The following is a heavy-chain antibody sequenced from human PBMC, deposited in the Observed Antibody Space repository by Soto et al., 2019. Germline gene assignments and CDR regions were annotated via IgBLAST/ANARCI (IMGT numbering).Heavy chain of an antibody. J-gene: IGHJ6*03. CDR2: ISGSGGST. CDR3: AKRAAAGTYGSYYYMDV. Sequence: GGSLRLSCAASGFTFSSYAMSWVRQAPGKGLEWVSAISGSGGSTYYADSVKGRFTISRDNSKNTLYLQMNSLRAEDTAVYYCAKRAAAGTYGSYYYMDVWGKGTTVTVSS. CDR1: GFTFSSYA. V-gene: IGHV3-23*01. D-gene: IGHD6-13*01.